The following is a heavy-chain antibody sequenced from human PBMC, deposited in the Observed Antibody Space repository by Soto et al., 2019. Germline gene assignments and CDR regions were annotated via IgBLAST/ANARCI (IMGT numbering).Heavy chain of an antibody. J-gene: IGHJ6*02. V-gene: IGHV2-5*02. D-gene: IGHD2-21*02. CDR1: AFSLSTGGVG. Sequence: SGPTLVNPTQTLTLTCTFAAFSLSTGGVGVGWIRQPPGKALEWLALIYWDDDKRYSPSLRSRLTITKDTSKNQVVLTMTNMDPVDTATYYCIQSRCGGDCLQSYASYYYYGMDVWGQGTTVTVSS. CDR3: IQSRCGGDCLQSYASYYYYGMDV. CDR2: IYWDDDK.